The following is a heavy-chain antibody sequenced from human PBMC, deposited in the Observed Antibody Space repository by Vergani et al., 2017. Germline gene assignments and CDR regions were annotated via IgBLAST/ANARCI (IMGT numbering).Heavy chain of an antibody. CDR2: IKQDGSEK. J-gene: IGHJ4*02. D-gene: IGHD3-10*01. CDR3: ARGGDYYGSGGDDY. CDR1: GFTFSSYW. Sequence: EVQLVESGGGLVQPGGSLRLSCAASGFTFSSYWMSWVRQAPGKGLEWVANIKQDGSEKYYVDSVKGRFTISRDNAKNSLYLQMNSLRAEDTAVYYCARGGDYYGSGGDDYWGQGTLVTVSS. V-gene: IGHV3-7*01.